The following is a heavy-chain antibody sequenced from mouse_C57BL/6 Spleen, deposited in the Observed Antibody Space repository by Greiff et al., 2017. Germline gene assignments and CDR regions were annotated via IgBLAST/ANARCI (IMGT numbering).Heavy chain of an antibody. CDR2: IYPRSGNT. Sequence: QVQLKESGAELARPGASVKLSCKASGYTFTSYGISWVNQRTGQGLEWIGEIYPRSGNTYYNEKFKGKATLPADKSSSTAYIERRSLISEDSAVYFCAKLIYYYGSRPAMDYWGQGTSVTVSS. CDR1: GYTFTSYG. CDR3: AKLIYYYGSRPAMDY. D-gene: IGHD1-1*01. J-gene: IGHJ4*01. V-gene: IGHV1-81*01.